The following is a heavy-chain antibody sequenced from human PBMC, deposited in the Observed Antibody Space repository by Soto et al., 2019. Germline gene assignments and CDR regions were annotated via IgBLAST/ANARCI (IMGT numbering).Heavy chain of an antibody. CDR2: INRDGSKK. J-gene: IGHJ3*02. V-gene: IGHV3-7*05. CDR1: GFTLSAYW. CDR3: ARDVSPGSSSLFLDAFDI. D-gene: IGHD6-13*01. Sequence: EVQLEESGGELVQPGGSLRLSCAASGFTLSAYWMTWVRQAPGKGLEWVANINRDGSKKSYLDSVRGRFTISRDNVGNSLYLKMDSLRADDTALYDCARDVSPGSSSLFLDAFDIWGQGTMVTVSS.